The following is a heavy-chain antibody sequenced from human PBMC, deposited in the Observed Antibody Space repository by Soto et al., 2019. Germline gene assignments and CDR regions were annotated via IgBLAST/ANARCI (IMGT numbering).Heavy chain of an antibody. CDR1: GYTFTSYG. CDR3: ARAPRIVVVTGGVYFDY. Sequence: GASVKVSCKASGYTFTSYGISWVRQAPGQGLEWMGWISAYNGNTNYAQKLQGRVTMTTDTSTSTAYMELRSLRSEDTAVYYCARAPRIVVVTGGVYFDYWGQGTLVTVSS. D-gene: IGHD2-21*02. J-gene: IGHJ4*02. CDR2: ISAYNGNT. V-gene: IGHV1-18*01.